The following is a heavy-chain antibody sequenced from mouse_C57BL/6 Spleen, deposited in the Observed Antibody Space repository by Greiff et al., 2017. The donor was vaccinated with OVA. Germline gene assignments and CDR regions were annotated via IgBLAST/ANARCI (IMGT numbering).Heavy chain of an antibody. CDR3: ARAGTTVVRGFAY. J-gene: IGHJ3*01. V-gene: IGHV1-22*01. Sequence: VQLQQSGPELVKPGASVTMSCKASGYTFTDYNMHWVKQSHGKSLEWIGYINPNNGGTSYNQKFKGKATLTVNKSSSTAYMELRSLTSEDSAVYYCARAGTTVVRGFAYWGQGTLVTVSA. CDR2: INPNNGGT. D-gene: IGHD1-1*01. CDR1: GYTFTDYN.